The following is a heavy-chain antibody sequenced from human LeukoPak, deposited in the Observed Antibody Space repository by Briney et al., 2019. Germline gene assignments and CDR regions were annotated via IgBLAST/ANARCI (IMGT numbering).Heavy chain of an antibody. V-gene: IGHV1-18*01. CDR1: GYTFTSYD. D-gene: IGHD6-19*01. J-gene: IGHJ4*02. CDR2: ISAYNGNT. Sequence: ASVKVSCKASGYTFTSYDINWVRQATGQGLEWMGWISAYNGNTNYAQKLQGRVTMTTDTSTSTAYMELRSLRSDDTAVYYCARDGVAVAGTQGHFDYWGQGTLVTVSS. CDR3: ARDGVAVAGTQGHFDY.